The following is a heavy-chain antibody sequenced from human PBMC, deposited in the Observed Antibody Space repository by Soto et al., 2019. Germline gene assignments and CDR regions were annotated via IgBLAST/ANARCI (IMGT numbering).Heavy chain of an antibody. CDR2: ISGSGGST. V-gene: IGHV3-23*01. Sequence: GGSLRLSCAASGFTFSSYAMSWVRQAPGKGLEWVSAISGSGGSTYYADSVKGRFTISRDNSKNTLYLQMNSLRAEDTAVYYCAKDRSITMVRGVFDYWGQGTLVTVSS. J-gene: IGHJ4*02. CDR1: GFTFSSYA. CDR3: AKDRSITMVRGVFDY. D-gene: IGHD3-10*01.